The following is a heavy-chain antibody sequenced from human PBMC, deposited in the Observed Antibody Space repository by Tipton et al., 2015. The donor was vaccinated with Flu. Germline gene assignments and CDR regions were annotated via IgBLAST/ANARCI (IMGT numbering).Heavy chain of an antibody. CDR2: VYHGGTT. CDR1: GYSISSRYY. D-gene: IGHD5-18*01. V-gene: IGHV4-38-2*02. J-gene: IGHJ6*02. CDR3: ARVNTGMAEYYYYGMDV. Sequence: TLSLTCTVSGYSISSRYYWGWIRQPPGKGLEWIGCVYHGGTTYYNPSLKSRVAISLDTFKNQFSLKLTSVTAADTAVYYCARVNTGMAEYYYYGMDVWGQGTTVTVSS.